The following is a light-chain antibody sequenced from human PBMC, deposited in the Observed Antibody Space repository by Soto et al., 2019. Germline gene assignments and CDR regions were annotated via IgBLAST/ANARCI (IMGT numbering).Light chain of an antibody. V-gene: IGKV3-15*01. Sequence: EIVMTQSPATLSVSPGERATLSCRAGQSVSSNLAWYQHKPGQAPRLLIYGASTRATGIPARFSGSGSGTEFTLTISSLQSENFAVYYCQQYNKWPYTFGQGTKLEIK. CDR2: GAS. CDR1: QSVSSN. J-gene: IGKJ2*01. CDR3: QQYNKWPYT.